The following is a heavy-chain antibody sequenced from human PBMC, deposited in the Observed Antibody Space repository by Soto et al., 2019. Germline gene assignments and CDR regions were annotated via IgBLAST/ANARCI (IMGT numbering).Heavy chain of an antibody. Sequence: EVQLLESGGGLVQPGGSLRLSCAASGFTFSTYAMSWVRQAPGKGLEWVSVISAGGGSTYYADSVKGRFITSRDNSENTLYLQMNSLRAEDTAVYYCADIKVGVRIRGYWGQGTLVTVSS. J-gene: IGHJ4*02. CDR1: GFTFSTYA. D-gene: IGHD1-26*01. V-gene: IGHV3-23*01. CDR3: ADIKVGVRIRGY. CDR2: ISAGGGST.